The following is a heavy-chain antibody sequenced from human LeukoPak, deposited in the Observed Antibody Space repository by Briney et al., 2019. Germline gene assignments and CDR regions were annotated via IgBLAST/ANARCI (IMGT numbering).Heavy chain of an antibody. V-gene: IGHV3-21*01. CDR1: GFTFSSYS. J-gene: IGHJ3*02. D-gene: IGHD1-26*01. CDR3: ARDEWGDAFDI. Sequence: PGGSLRLSCAASGFTFSSYSMNWVRQAPGKGLGWVSSISSSSSYIHSADSVRGRSTISRDNAKNSLFLQMNSLRAEDTAVYYCARDEWGDAFDIWGQGTMVTVFS. CDR2: ISSSSSYI.